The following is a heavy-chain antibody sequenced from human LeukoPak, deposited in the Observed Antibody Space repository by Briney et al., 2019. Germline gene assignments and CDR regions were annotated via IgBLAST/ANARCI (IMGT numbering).Heavy chain of an antibody. CDR2: VYNSGST. CDR1: GGSISRGSYY. Sequence: PSETLSLTCIVSGGSISRGSYYWNWIRQPAGKGLEWMGRVYNSGSTNYNPSLKSRVTISTDMSKNQFSLKLSSVTAADTAVYYCARTMKGDFWSGYSYYYYYYMDVWGKGTTVTVSS. V-gene: IGHV4-61*10. J-gene: IGHJ6*03. D-gene: IGHD3-3*01. CDR3: ARTMKGDFWSGYSYYYYYYMDV.